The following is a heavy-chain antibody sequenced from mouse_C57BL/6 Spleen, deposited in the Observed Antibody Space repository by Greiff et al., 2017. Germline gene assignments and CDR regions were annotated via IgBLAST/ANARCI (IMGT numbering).Heavy chain of an antibody. Sequence: VQLQQSGPELVKPGASVKISCKASGYAFSSSWMNWVKQRPGKGLEWIGRIYPGDGDTKYNGKFKGKATLTADKSSSTAYMQLSSLTSEDSAVYYCSRDYYAYEGDYWGQGTSVTVSS. D-gene: IGHD2-2*01. CDR3: SRDYYAYEGDY. CDR1: GYAFSSSW. J-gene: IGHJ4*01. CDR2: IYPGDGDT. V-gene: IGHV1-82*01.